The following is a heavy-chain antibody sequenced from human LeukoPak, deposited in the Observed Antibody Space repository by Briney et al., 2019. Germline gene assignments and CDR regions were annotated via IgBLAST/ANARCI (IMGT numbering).Heavy chain of an antibody. D-gene: IGHD4-11*01. CDR1: GGIFSSYA. V-gene: IGHV1-69*05. J-gene: IGHJ6*03. CDR3: ARVERWDYSNHRYYYYYMDV. Sequence: WASVKVSCKASGGIFSSYAISWVRQAPGQGLEWMGGIIPIFGTANYAQKFQGRVTITTDESTSTAYMELSSLRSEDTAVYYCARVERWDYSNHRYYYYYMDVWGKGTTVTVSS. CDR2: IIPIFGTA.